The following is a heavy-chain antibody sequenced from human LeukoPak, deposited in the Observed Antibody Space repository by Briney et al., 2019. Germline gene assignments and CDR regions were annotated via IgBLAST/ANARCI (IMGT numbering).Heavy chain of an antibody. V-gene: IGHV1-46*01. Sequence: GASVKVSCKASGHTFTSYYMHWVRQAPGQGLEWVGIINPSGDPTTYAQKFQGRVTMTSDMSTSTVYMELSSLRSEDTAIYYCANPPTVTSFHYWGQGTLVTVSS. J-gene: IGHJ4*02. CDR1: GHTFTSYY. CDR2: INPSGDPT. CDR3: ANPPTVTSFHY. D-gene: IGHD4-11*01.